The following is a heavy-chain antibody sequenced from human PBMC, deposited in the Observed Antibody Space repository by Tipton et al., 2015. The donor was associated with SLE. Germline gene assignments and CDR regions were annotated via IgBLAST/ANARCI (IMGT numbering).Heavy chain of an antibody. J-gene: IGHJ3*02. CDR2: IYYSGST. D-gene: IGHD2-8*01. Sequence: TLSLTCTVSGGSISSSSYYWGWIRQPPGKGLEWIGSIYYSGSTYYNPSLKSRVTISVDTSKNQFSLKLSSVTAADTAVYYCARGGGYCTNGVCYTRGAFDIWGQGTMVTVSS. CDR1: GGSISSSSYY. V-gene: IGHV4-39*07. CDR3: ARGGGYCTNGVCYTRGAFDI.